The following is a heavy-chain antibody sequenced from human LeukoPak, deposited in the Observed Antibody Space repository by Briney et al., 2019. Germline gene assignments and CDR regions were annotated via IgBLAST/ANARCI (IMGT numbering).Heavy chain of an antibody. CDR1: GYTLTELS. Sequence: ASVKVSCKVSGYTLTELSMHWVRQAPGKGLEWMGDFDPEDGETIYAQKFQGRVTMTEDTSTDTAYMELSSLRSEDTAVYYCASGLAVAGYYGMDVWGQGTTVTVSS. CDR2: FDPEDGET. CDR3: ASGLAVAGYYGMDV. V-gene: IGHV1-24*01. J-gene: IGHJ6*02. D-gene: IGHD6-19*01.